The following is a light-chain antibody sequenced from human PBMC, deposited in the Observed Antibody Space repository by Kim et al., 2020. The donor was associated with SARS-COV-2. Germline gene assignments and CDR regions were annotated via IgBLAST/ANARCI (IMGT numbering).Light chain of an antibody. J-gene: IGLJ2*01. CDR1: TSNIGSNA. CDR2: ANT. V-gene: IGLV1-44*01. CDR3: AAWDESLDGFLV. Sequence: QSVIISCSGATSNIGSNAVNWYQHVPGTAPKLLMYANTARPSRVPDRFSASKSDTSAALAISGLQSEDETTYYCAAWDESLDGFLVFGGGTQLTVL.